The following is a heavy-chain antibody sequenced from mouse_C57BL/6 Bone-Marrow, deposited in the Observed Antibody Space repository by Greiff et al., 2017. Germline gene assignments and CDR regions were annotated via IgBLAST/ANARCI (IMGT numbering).Heavy chain of an antibody. J-gene: IGHJ2*01. D-gene: IGHD1-1*01. CDR1: GFNIKDDY. CDR2: IDPENGDT. Sequence: VQLKESGAELVRPGASVKLSCTASGFNIKDDYMHWVKQRPEQGLEWIGWIDPENGDTEYASKFQGKATITADTSSNTAYLQLSSLTYEDTAVYYCTDYYYGSSQGYYFDYWGQGTTLTVSS. V-gene: IGHV14-4*01. CDR3: TDYYYGSSQGYYFDY.